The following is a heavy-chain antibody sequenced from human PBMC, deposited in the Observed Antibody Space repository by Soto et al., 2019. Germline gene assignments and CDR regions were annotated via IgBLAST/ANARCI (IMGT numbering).Heavy chain of an antibody. D-gene: IGHD5-18*01. J-gene: IGHJ4*01. CDR3: ARGYTYGSFDN. V-gene: IGHV1-2*02. Sequence: ASVKVSCKTSGYTFTGHYIHWVRQAPGHGLEWMGWINPNSGDIHYADKFQGMATMTRDTSISTAYMELSRLRSDGTAVYYCARGYTYGSFDNWAQGTLVTVSS. CDR2: INPNSGDI. CDR1: GYTFTGHY.